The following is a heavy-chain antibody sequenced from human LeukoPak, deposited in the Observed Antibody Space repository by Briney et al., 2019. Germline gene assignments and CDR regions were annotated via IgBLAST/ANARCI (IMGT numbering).Heavy chain of an antibody. CDR1: GFTFSSYA. V-gene: IGHV3-23*01. CDR3: ARAHSSSWLRLIRAFDI. CDR2: ISGSGGST. Sequence: PGGSLRLSCAASGFTFSSYAMSWVRQAPGKGLEWVSAISGSGGSTYYADSVKGRFTISGDNSKNTLYLQMNSLRAEDTAVYYCARAHSSSWLRLIRAFDIWGQGTMVTVSS. J-gene: IGHJ3*02. D-gene: IGHD6-13*01.